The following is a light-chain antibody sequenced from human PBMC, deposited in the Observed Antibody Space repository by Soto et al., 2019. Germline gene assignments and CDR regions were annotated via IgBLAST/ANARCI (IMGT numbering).Light chain of an antibody. CDR1: QSVSSSY. V-gene: IGKV3-20*01. CDR2: GAS. CDR3: QQYGSSRALT. Sequence: IVLTQSPGNLSLSPGERATLSCRASQSVSSSYLAWYQQKPGQAPRLLIYGASSRATGIPDRFSGSGSGTDFTLTISRLEPEDFAVYYCQQYGSSRALTFGGGTKVDIK. J-gene: IGKJ4*01.